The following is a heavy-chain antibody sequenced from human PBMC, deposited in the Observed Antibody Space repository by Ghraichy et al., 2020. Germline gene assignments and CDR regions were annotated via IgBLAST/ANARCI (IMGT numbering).Heavy chain of an antibody. CDR2: IYWNDDK. CDR1: GFSLSASGVG. V-gene: IGHV2-5*01. J-gene: IGHJ4*02. D-gene: IGHD2-21*02. CDR3: ARRPVTAAIFDY. Sequence: SGPTLVKPTQTLTLTCTFSGFSLSASGVGVGWFRQPPGKALGCLALIYWNDDKRYGPSLKSGLTITKDTSTNQVVLTMTNMDPVDTATYYCARRPVTAAIFDYWGQGILVTVAS.